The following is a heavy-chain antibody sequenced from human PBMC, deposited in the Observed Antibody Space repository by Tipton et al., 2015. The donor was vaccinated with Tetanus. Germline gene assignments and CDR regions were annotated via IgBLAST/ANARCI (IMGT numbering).Heavy chain of an antibody. Sequence: TLSLTCTVFGGSVSSGSYYWAWIRQPPGKGLEYIGYILYGGSTHYNPSLKSRVTVSADPSENQFSLNLSSVTAADTAVYYCAKDVNWNLRYFQQWGQGTVVTVSS. J-gene: IGHJ1*01. V-gene: IGHV4-61*01. CDR1: GGSVSSGSYY. CDR2: ILYGGST. D-gene: IGHD1-1*01. CDR3: AKDVNWNLRYFQQ.